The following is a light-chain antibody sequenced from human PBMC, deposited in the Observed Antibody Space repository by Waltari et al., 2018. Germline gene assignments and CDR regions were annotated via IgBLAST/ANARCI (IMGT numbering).Light chain of an antibody. CDR1: QSVSSN. J-gene: IGKJ5*01. CDR3: QQYHDWLPIP. V-gene: IGKV3-15*01. Sequence: ERVMTQSPAILSVSPGERATLSCRASQSVSSNLAWYQQKPGQAPRLLIYGASTRATGIPARFSGSGSGTEFTLTISSLQSEDSAVYYCQQYHDWLPIPFGQGTRLGIK. CDR2: GAS.